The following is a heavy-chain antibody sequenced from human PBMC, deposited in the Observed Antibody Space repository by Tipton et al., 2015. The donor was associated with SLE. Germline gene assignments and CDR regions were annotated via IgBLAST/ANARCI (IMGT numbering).Heavy chain of an antibody. CDR3: ARNFGGGFAY. D-gene: IGHD3-10*01. Sequence: TISRDNAKNSLYLQMNSLRAEDTALYYCARNFGGGFAYWGQGTLVTVSS. J-gene: IGHJ4*02. V-gene: IGHV3-20*03.